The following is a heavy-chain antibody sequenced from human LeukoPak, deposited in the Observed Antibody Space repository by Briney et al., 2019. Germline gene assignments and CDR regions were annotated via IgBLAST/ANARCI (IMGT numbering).Heavy chain of an antibody. CDR1: GYTFTSYD. CDR3: AREYRVLRFLEWPPYGMDV. CDR2: MNPNSGNT. V-gene: IGHV1-8*01. D-gene: IGHD3-3*01. Sequence: GASVKVSCKASGYTFTSYDINWVRQATGQGLEWMGWMNPNSGNTGYAQKFQGRVTMTRNTSISTAYMELSSLRSEDTAVYYCAREYRVLRFLEWPPYGMDVWGQGTTVTVSS. J-gene: IGHJ6*02.